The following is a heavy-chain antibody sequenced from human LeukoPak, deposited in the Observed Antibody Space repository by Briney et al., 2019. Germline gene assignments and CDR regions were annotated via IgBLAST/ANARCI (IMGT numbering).Heavy chain of an antibody. Sequence: GGSLRLSCAASGFTFRTYWMHWVRQVSGKGLVCVSRINPDGSSTTYADSVKGRFTISRDNAKNTLFLQMNSLRAEDTAVYYCAKTGVAVAGTFEDPYFDYWGQGTLVTVSS. CDR1: GFTFRTYW. D-gene: IGHD6-19*01. J-gene: IGHJ4*02. CDR2: INPDGSST. V-gene: IGHV3-74*01. CDR3: AKTGVAVAGTFEDPYFDY.